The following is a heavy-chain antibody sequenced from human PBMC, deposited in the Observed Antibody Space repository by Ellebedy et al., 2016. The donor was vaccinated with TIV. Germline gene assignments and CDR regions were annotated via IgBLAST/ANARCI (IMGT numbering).Heavy chain of an antibody. J-gene: IGHJ4*02. CDR2: ISDSGGST. Sequence: GESLKISCAASGFTFSSYAMSWVRQAPGKGLEWVSVISDSGGSTYYADSVKGRFTISKDNSKNTLYLQMNSLRAEDTAVYYCSRGVGHFDYWGQGTLVTVSS. D-gene: IGHD2-2*01. V-gene: IGHV3-23*01. CDR1: GFTFSSYA. CDR3: SRGVGHFDY.